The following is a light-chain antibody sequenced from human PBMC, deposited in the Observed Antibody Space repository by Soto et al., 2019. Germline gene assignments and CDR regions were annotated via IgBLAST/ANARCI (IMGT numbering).Light chain of an antibody. CDR1: QSVRSGY. J-gene: IGKJ2*01. V-gene: IGKV3-20*01. Sequence: EIVLTQSPGTLSLSPGERATLSCRASQSVRSGYLAWYQQKPGQAPRLLLYGASNRATGIPDRFSGSGSGTDFTLTISRLEPEDFAVYSCQQYGSSPYTFGQGTKLEIK. CDR3: QQYGSSPYT. CDR2: GAS.